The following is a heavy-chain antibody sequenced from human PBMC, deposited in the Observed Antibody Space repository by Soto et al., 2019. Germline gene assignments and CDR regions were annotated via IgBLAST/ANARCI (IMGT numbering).Heavy chain of an antibody. CDR2: IYYSGST. Sequence: PSETLSLTCTVSGGSISSGGYYWSWIRQHPGKGLEWIGYIYYSGSTYYNPSLKSRVTISVDTSKNQFSLKLSSVTAADTAVYYCARAPYYDFWSGTPDYGMDVWGQGTTVTVSS. V-gene: IGHV4-31*03. D-gene: IGHD3-3*01. CDR1: GGSISSGGYY. CDR3: ARAPYYDFWSGTPDYGMDV. J-gene: IGHJ6*02.